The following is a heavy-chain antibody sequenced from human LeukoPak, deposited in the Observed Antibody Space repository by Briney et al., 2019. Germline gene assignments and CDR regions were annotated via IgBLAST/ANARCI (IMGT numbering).Heavy chain of an antibody. CDR2: IYSGGST. V-gene: IGHV3-53*01. Sequence: GGSLRLSCAASGFTVSSNYMSWVRQAPGKGLEWVSVIYSGGSTYYADSVKGRFTISRDNSKNTLYLQMNSLRAEDTAVYYCARDPWASDYYYYYMDVWGKGTTVTVSS. J-gene: IGHJ6*03. CDR3: ARDPWASDYYYYYMDV. CDR1: GFTVSSNY. D-gene: IGHD1-26*01.